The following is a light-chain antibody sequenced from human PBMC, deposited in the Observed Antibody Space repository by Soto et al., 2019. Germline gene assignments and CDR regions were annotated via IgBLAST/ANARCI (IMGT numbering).Light chain of an antibody. V-gene: IGKV3-20*01. CDR3: LQHNSYPPT. J-gene: IGKJ1*01. CDR2: GVS. Sequence: EIVLTQSPGTLSLSPGERATLSCRASQSGSDSYLAWYQQKPGQPPRLLIYGVSSRGYGIPDRFSGSGSGTEFTLTISSLQPEDFATYYCLQHNSYPPTFGQGTKVDIK. CDR1: QSGSDSY.